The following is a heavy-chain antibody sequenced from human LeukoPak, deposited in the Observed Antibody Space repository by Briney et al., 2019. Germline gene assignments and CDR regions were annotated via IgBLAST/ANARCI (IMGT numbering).Heavy chain of an antibody. CDR1: GGTFSSYA. J-gene: IGHJ4*02. V-gene: IGHV1-69*05. CDR3: ARAPYYYDNSGYDDY. CDR2: IIPIFGTA. Sequence: GASVKVSCKASGGTFSSYAISWVRQAPGQGLEWMGRIIPIFGTANYAQKFQGRVTITTDESTSTAYMELSSLRSEDTAVYYCARAPYYYDNSGYDDYWGQGTLVTVSS. D-gene: IGHD3-22*01.